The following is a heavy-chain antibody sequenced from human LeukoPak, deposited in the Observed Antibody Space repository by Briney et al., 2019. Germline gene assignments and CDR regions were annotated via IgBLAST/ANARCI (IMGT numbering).Heavy chain of an antibody. D-gene: IGHD6-13*01. CDR1: GFTFSSYG. V-gene: IGHV3-30*18. CDR3: VKDRSIAAAGPGGVY. J-gene: IGHJ4*02. CDR2: ISYDGSNK. Sequence: PGGSLRLSCAASGFTFSSYGMHWVRQAPGKGLEWVAVISYDGSNKYYADSVKGRFTISRDNSKNTLYLQMNSLRAEDTAVYYCVKDRSIAAAGPGGVYWGQGTLVTVSS.